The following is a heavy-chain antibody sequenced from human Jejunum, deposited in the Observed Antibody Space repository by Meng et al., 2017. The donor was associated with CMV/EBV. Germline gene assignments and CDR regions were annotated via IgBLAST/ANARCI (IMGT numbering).Heavy chain of an antibody. D-gene: IGHD3-3*01. CDR3: VRGVSPTEWPLEK. CDR2: IPYSEST. V-gene: IGHV4-59*01. CDR1: GGSISSYY. J-gene: IGHJ4*02. Sequence: TGSGGSISSYYWSWVRQSPGKGLEWLGYIPYSESTKYNPSLESRVTMSLDRTRNQFSLRLSSVTAADTAVYFCVRGVSPTEWPLEKWGQGTLVTVSS.